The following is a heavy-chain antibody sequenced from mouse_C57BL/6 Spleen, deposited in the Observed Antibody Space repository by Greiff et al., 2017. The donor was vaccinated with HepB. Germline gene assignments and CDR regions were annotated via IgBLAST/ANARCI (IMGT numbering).Heavy chain of an antibody. CDR3: AREGALYYDYDGFAY. D-gene: IGHD2-4*01. CDR2: IHPNSGST. Sequence: QGQLQQPGAELVKPGASVRLSCKASGYTFTSYWMHWVKQRPGQGLEWIGMIHPNSGSTNYNEKFKSKATLTVDKSSSTAYMQLSSLTSEDSAVYYCAREGALYYDYDGFAYWGQGTLVTVSA. CDR1: GYTFTSYW. V-gene: IGHV1-64*01. J-gene: IGHJ3*01.